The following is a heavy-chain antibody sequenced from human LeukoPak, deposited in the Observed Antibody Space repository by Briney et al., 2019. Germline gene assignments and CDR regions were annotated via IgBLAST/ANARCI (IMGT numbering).Heavy chain of an antibody. CDR2: IFTSGST. V-gene: IGHV4-4*07. D-gene: IGHD2-8*01. Sequence: PSETLSLTCTVFGGSITSDYWSWIRQPAGKGLEWIGRIFTSGSTTYNPSLKSRVTMSLDTSKNQFFLKLSSVTAADTAAYFCSRGCANDLWGQGTLVTVSS. CDR1: GGSITSDY. J-gene: IGHJ5*02. CDR3: SRGCANDL.